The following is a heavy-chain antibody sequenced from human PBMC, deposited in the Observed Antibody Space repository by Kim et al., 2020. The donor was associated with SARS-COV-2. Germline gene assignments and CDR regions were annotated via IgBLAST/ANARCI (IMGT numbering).Heavy chain of an antibody. Sequence: LKSRVTISVDPSKNQFSLKLGAVTAADTAVYYCARTKRITIFGVVQWFDPWGQGTLVTVSS. CDR3: ARTKRITIFGVVQWFDP. J-gene: IGHJ5*02. D-gene: IGHD3-3*01. V-gene: IGHV4-30-2*05.